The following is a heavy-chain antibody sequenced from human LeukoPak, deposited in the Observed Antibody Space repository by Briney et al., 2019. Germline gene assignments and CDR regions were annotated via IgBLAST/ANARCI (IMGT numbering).Heavy chain of an antibody. CDR2: MNPNSGNT. CDR1: GYTFTSYD. V-gene: IGHV1-8*01. J-gene: IGHJ5*02. D-gene: IGHD4-17*01. CDR3: ARDTSTTVTTNWFDP. Sequence: ASVKVSCKASGYTFTSYDINWVRQATGQGLEWMGWMNPNSGNTGYAQKFQGRVTMTRDTSTSTVYMELSSLRSEDTAVYYCARDTSTTVTTNWFDPWGQGTLVTVSS.